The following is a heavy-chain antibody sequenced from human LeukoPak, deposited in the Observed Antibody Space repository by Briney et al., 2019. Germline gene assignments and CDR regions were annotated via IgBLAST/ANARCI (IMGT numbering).Heavy chain of an antibody. CDR2: ISAYNGNT. V-gene: IGHV1-18*01. Sequence: ASVKVSCKASGYAFTSYGISWVRQAPGQGLEWMGWISAYNGNTNYAQKLQGRVTMTTDTSTSTAYMELRSLRSDDTAVYYCARDPWGSSTSPNWFDPWGQGTLVTVSS. CDR1: GYAFTSYG. CDR3: ARDPWGSSTSPNWFDP. D-gene: IGHD2-2*01. J-gene: IGHJ5*02.